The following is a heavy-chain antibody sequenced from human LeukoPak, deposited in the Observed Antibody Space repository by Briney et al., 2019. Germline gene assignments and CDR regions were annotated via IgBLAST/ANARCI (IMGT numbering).Heavy chain of an antibody. V-gene: IGHV3-73*01. CDR2: IRSKANSYAT. D-gene: IGHD3-9*01. Sequence: GGSLRLSCAASGFTFSGSAMHWVRQASGKGLEWVGRIRSKANSYATAYAASVKGRFTISRDDSKNTAYLQMNSLKTEDTAVYYCALTGPFDYWGQGTLVTVSS. CDR1: GFTFSGSA. CDR3: ALTGPFDY. J-gene: IGHJ4*02.